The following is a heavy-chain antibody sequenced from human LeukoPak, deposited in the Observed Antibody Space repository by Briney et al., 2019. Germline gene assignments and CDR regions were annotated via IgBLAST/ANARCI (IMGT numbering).Heavy chain of an antibody. J-gene: IGHJ4*02. D-gene: IGHD4-11*01. CDR2: IIPIFGTA. CDR1: GGTFSSYA. CDR3: ASASNYGSGFDY. V-gene: IGHV1-69*01. Sequence: SVKVSCKTSGGTFSSYAISWVRQAPGQGLEWMGGIIPIFGTANYAQKFQGRVTITADESTSTAYMELSSLRSEDTAVYYCASASNYGSGFDYWGQGTLVTVSS.